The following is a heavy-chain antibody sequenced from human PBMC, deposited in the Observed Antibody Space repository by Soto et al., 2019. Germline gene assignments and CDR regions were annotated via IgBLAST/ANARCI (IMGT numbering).Heavy chain of an antibody. CDR3: ARDTPPTDY. Sequence: QVQLVQSGAEVKKPGASVKVSCKTSGCTFTSYHISWVRQAPGQGLEWMGWISAYNTNTNYAQKFQGRVTMTTDTLTSTAYMELTSLRSDDTAVYYCARDTPPTDYWGQGTLVTVSS. J-gene: IGHJ4*02. V-gene: IGHV1-18*01. CDR2: ISAYNTNT. CDR1: GCTFTSYH.